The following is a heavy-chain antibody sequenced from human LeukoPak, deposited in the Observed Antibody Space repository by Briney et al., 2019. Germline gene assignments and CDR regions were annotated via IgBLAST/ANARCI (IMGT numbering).Heavy chain of an antibody. D-gene: IGHD1-26*01. Sequence: SETLSLTCTVSGGSISSYYWSWIRQPPGKGLEWIGYIYYSGSTNYNPSLKSRVTISVDTPKNQFSLKLSSVTAADTAVYYCARIISGSYSPDAFDIWGQGTMVTVSS. J-gene: IGHJ3*02. CDR3: ARIISGSYSPDAFDI. V-gene: IGHV4-59*01. CDR1: GGSISSYY. CDR2: IYYSGST.